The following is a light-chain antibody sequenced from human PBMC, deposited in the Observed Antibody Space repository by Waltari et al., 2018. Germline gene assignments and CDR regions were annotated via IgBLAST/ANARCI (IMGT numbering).Light chain of an antibody. CDR3: RSYTSSSTLV. CDR2: EVS. V-gene: IGLV2-14*01. Sequence: QSALTQPASVSGSTGQSITISCTGTSSDVGGYNYVSWYQQHPGKAPKLRIYEVSNLPPGVAHRFSGSKSDNPASLTISGLQAEYEADYYCRSYTSSSTLVFGGGTKLTVL. J-gene: IGLJ2*01. CDR1: SSDVGGYNY.